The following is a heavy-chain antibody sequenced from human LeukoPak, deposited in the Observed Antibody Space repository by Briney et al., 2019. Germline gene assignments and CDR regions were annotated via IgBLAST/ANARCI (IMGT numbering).Heavy chain of an antibody. CDR3: ARRVLTMVRGVEYNWFDP. V-gene: IGHV4-39*01. CDR2: IYYSGST. CDR1: GGSISSSSYY. D-gene: IGHD3-10*01. Sequence: PSETLSLTCTVSGGSISSSSYYWGWIRQPPGKGLEWIGSIYYSGSTYYNPSLKSRVTISVDTSKNQFSLKLSSVTAADTAVYYCARRVLTMVRGVEYNWFDPWGQGTLVTFSS. J-gene: IGHJ5*02.